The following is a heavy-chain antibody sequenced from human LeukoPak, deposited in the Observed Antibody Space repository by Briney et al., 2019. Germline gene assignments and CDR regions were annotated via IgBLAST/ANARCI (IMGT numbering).Heavy chain of an antibody. V-gene: IGHV4-39*01. CDR3: ATLTTDLSEYFQH. D-gene: IGHD4-11*01. CDR2: IYYSGSI. Sequence: SETLSLTCTVSGGSISSSSYYWGWIRQPPGKGLEWIGSIYYSGSIYYNPSLKSRVTISVDTSKNQFSLKLSSVTAADTAVYYCATLTTDLSEYFQHWGQGTLVTVSS. CDR1: GGSISSSSYY. J-gene: IGHJ1*01.